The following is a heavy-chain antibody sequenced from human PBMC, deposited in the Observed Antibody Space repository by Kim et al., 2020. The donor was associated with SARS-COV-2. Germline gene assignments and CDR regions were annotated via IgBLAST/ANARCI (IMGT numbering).Heavy chain of an antibody. D-gene: IGHD6-6*01. J-gene: IGHJ4*02. Sequence: YADSVKGRFTISKDNSKNTLYLQMSSLRAEDTAVYYCVKDGRVIAAPTDYWGQGTLVTVSS. CDR3: VKDGRVIAAPTDY. V-gene: IGHV3-64D*06.